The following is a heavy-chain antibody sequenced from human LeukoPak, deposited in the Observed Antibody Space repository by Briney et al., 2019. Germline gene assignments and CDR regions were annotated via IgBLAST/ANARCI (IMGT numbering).Heavy chain of an antibody. J-gene: IGHJ6*03. D-gene: IGHD4-11*01. V-gene: IGHV3-30-3*02. CDR3: AKFSYYSNYNYFYYMDV. Sequence: GGSLRLSCAASGLTFSSYAMHWVRQAPGKGLEWVAVISYDGSNKYYADSVKGRFTISRDNSKNTLFLQMNSLRAEDTAIYYCAKFSYYSNYNYFYYMDVWGKGTTVTVSS. CDR1: GLTFSSYA. CDR2: ISYDGSNK.